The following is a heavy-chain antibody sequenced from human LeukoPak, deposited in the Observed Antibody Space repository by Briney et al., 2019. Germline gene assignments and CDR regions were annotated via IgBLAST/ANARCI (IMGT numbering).Heavy chain of an antibody. Sequence: SETLALTCTVSGGSISGYYWGWMRQRPGRGLQWIGFISETGSTDYNPPLERRITMSVDNSRNQVSLRVRYATAADTAIYYCARYRRKYTREYHFDSWGQGILVSVSS. D-gene: IGHD6-6*01. CDR3: ARYRRKYTREYHFDS. V-gene: IGHV4-59*12. CDR1: GGSISGYY. CDR2: ISETGST. J-gene: IGHJ4*02.